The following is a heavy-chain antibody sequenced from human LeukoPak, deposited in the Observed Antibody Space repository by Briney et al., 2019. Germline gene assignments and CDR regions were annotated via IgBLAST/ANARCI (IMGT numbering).Heavy chain of an antibody. Sequence: GGSLRLSCEASGFTFSSYWMSWVRQAPGKGLEWVANIKEDGSEKNYVDSVKGRFTVSRDNAKNSVYLYMNSLRAEGTAVYYCARGGASRMAFWGQGTLVTVSS. CDR1: GFTFSSYW. V-gene: IGHV3-7*01. CDR3: ARGGASRMAF. CDR2: IKEDGSEK. D-gene: IGHD4/OR15-4a*01. J-gene: IGHJ4*02.